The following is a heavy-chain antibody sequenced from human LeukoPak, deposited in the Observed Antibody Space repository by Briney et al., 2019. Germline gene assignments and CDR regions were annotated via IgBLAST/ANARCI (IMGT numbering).Heavy chain of an antibody. D-gene: IGHD3-10*01. J-gene: IGHJ4*02. CDR1: GFTFSSYS. CDR3: ARGGVDHYGSGTYYLMYYFDH. V-gene: IGHV3-23*01. Sequence: GGSLRLSCAASGFTFSSYSMNWVRQAPGKGLEWVSAISGSGGSTYYADSVTGRFTVSRDDPHNTLYLQMNSVRAEDTAVYFCARGGVDHYGSGTYYLMYYFDHWGQGALVTVSS. CDR2: ISGSGGST.